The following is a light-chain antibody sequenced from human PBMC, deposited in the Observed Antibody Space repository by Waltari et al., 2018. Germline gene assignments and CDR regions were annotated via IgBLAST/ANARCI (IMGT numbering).Light chain of an antibody. CDR2: SNN. J-gene: IGLJ3*02. Sequence: SVLTQPPSASGTPGPGVTFSCSGTGSTIGSNTVNWYQQLPGTAPKLLIYSNNQRPSGVPDRFSGSKSGTSASLAISGLQSEDEADYYCAAWDDSLNGYWVFGGGTKLTVL. V-gene: IGLV1-44*01. CDR3: AAWDDSLNGYWV. CDR1: GSTIGSNT.